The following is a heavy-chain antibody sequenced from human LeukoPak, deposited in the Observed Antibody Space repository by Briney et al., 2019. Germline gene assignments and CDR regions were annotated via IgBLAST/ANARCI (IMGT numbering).Heavy chain of an antibody. CDR1: GFTFSSYA. CDR3: ASLMLGYCSGGSCYSDAFDI. Sequence: GSLRLSCAASGFTFSSYAMHWVRQAPGKGLEWMAVISYDGSNKYYADSVKGRFTISRDNSKNTPYLQMNSLRAEDTAVYYCASLMLGYCSGGSCYSDAFDIWGQGTMVTVSS. D-gene: IGHD2-15*01. J-gene: IGHJ3*02. CDR2: ISYDGSNK. V-gene: IGHV3-30*04.